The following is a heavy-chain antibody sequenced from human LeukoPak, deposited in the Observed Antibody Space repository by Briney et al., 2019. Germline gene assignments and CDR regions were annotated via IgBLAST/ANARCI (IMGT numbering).Heavy chain of an antibody. Sequence: ASVKVSCKASGYTFTSYGISWVRQAPGQGLEWMGGIIPIFGTANYTQKFQGRVTITADESTSTAYMELSSLRSEDTAVYYCARAMGGSGWYGYFDYWGQGTLVTVSS. J-gene: IGHJ4*02. CDR3: ARAMGGSGWYGYFDY. V-gene: IGHV1-69*13. D-gene: IGHD6-19*01. CDR2: IIPIFGTA. CDR1: GYTFTSYG.